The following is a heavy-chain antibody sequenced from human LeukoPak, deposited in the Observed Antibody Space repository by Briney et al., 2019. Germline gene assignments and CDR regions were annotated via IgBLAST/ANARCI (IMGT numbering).Heavy chain of an antibody. D-gene: IGHD3-9*01. Sequence: GGSLRRSCAASAFTFSRYGMHWVRQAPGKGLEWVALISYDGSDKNYADSVRGRFTISRDNSKNTLFLQMNSLRAEDSALYYCAKEGTYSDILTGYSYFDYWGQGTLVTVSS. CDR1: AFTFSRYG. J-gene: IGHJ4*02. CDR3: AKEGTYSDILTGYSYFDY. V-gene: IGHV3-30*18. CDR2: ISYDGSDK.